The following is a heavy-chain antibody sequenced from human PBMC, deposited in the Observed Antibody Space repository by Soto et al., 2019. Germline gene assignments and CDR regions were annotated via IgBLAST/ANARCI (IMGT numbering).Heavy chain of an antibody. J-gene: IGHJ4*01. CDR3: ARGASDFWGAYPEIHFFDY. V-gene: IGHV3-23*01. CDR1: GFSFSTYG. Sequence: EVQLLESGGGLVQPGGSLRVSCAASGFSFSTYGMSWVRQAPGKGLEWVAGLSASGDMTHYADSVKGRFTISRDNSKNTLYLQMNNLRADDTAVYYCARGASDFWGAYPEIHFFDYWGHGTLVTVSS. CDR2: LSASGDMT. D-gene: IGHD3-3*01.